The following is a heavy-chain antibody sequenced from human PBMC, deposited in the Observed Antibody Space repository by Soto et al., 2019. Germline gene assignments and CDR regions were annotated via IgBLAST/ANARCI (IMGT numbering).Heavy chain of an antibody. Sequence: GGSLRLSCAASGFTFSSYAMSWVRQAPGKGLEWVSAISGSGDSTYYAESVKGRFTISRDNSKNTVYLQMNSLGAEDTAVYYCASRNYYDTSGYYYWYYFDFWGQGALVTVSS. CDR2: ISGSGDST. D-gene: IGHD3-22*01. J-gene: IGHJ4*02. CDR1: GFTFSSYA. V-gene: IGHV3-23*01. CDR3: ASRNYYDTSGYYYWYYFDF.